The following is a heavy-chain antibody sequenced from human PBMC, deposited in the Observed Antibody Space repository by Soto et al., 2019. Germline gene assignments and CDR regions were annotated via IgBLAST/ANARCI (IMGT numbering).Heavy chain of an antibody. J-gene: IGHJ5*02. CDR1: GFSLSTSGVG. CDR3: AHSKFDFDYQPNWFDP. CDR2: IYWNDDK. Sequence: QITLKESGPTLVNPTQTLTLTCTFSGFSLSTSGVGVGWIRQPPGKALEWLALIYWNDDKRYSPSLKSRLTITKDTSKNQVVLTMTNMDPVDTATYYCAHSKFDFDYQPNWFDPWGQGTLVTVSS. D-gene: IGHD3-9*01. V-gene: IGHV2-5*01.